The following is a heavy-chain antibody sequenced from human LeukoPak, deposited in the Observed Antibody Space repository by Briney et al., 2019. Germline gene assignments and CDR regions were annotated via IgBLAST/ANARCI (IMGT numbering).Heavy chain of an antibody. Sequence: GGSLRLSCAASGFTFDDYTMHWVRQAPGKGLEWVSLISWDGGSTYYADSVKGRFTISRDNSKNSPYLQMNSLRTEDTALYYCAKDRIAAVGIGGYFDYWGQGTLVTVSS. CDR3: AKDRIAAVGIGGYFDY. CDR1: GFTFDDYT. J-gene: IGHJ4*02. CDR2: ISWDGGST. D-gene: IGHD6-13*01. V-gene: IGHV3-43*01.